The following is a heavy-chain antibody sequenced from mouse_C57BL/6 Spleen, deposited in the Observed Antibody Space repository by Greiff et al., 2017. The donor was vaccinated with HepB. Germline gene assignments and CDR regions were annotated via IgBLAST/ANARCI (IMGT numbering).Heavy chain of an antibody. CDR1: GYTFTSYG. D-gene: IGHD4-1*01. CDR3: AELTGTGDFDY. J-gene: IGHJ2*01. Sequence: QVQLQQSGAELARPGASVKLSCKASGYTFTSYGISWVKQRTGQGLEWIGEIYPRNGNTYYNEKFKGKATLTADKSSSTAYMELRSLTSEDSAVYFCAELTGTGDFDYWGQGTTLTVSS. V-gene: IGHV1-81*01. CDR2: IYPRNGNT.